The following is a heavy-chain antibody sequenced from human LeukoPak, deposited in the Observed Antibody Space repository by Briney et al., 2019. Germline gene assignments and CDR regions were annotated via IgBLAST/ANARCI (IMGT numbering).Heavy chain of an antibody. D-gene: IGHD3-16*01. Sequence: SETLSLTCTVSGYSISSCYYWGWIRQPPEKGLEWIGIIYHSGSTYYNPSLKSRVTISVDTSKNQFSLELSSVTAADTAVYYCARVDYVGYYYYYMDVWGKGTTVTVSS. CDR3: ARVDYVGYYYYYMDV. V-gene: IGHV4-38-2*02. J-gene: IGHJ6*03. CDR2: IYHSGST. CDR1: GYSISSCYY.